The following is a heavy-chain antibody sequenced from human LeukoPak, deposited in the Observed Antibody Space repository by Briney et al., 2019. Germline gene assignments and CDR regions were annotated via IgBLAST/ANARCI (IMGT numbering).Heavy chain of an antibody. J-gene: IGHJ3*02. CDR1: GFTFGDYA. V-gene: IGHV3-49*03. CDR2: IRSKADGGTT. Sequence: GGSLRLSCTASGFTFGDYAMTWFRQAPGKGLEWVGFIRSKADGGTTENAASVKGRFTISRDDSKRIAYLQMNSLKIEGTAVYYCTRDRTGDRTDAFDIWGQGTMVTVSS. CDR3: TRDRTGDRTDAFDI. D-gene: IGHD7-27*01.